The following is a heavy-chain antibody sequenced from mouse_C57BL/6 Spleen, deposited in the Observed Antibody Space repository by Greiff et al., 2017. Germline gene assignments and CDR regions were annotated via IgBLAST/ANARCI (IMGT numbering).Heavy chain of an antibody. J-gene: IGHJ1*03. CDR3: ARRAVGGYFDV. D-gene: IGHD1-1*01. Sequence: QVQLQQPGAELVKPGASVKLSCKASGYTFTSYWMQWVKQRPGQGLEWSGEIDPSDSYTNYNQKFKGKATLTVDTSSSTAYMQRSSLAAEGAAVYCCARRAVGGYFDVWGKGTTVTVSS. CDR1: GYTFTSYW. CDR2: IDPSDSYT. V-gene: IGHV1-50*01.